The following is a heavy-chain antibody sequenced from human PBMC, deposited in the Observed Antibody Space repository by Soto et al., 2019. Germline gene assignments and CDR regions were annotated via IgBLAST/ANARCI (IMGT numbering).Heavy chain of an antibody. Sequence: QITLKESGPTLVKPTQTLTLTCTFSGFSLSTSGVGVGWIRQPPGKALEWLARIYWDDDKRYSPSLKSRLTITRDTSKCQVVRTMTNVDPVDTATFYCAHSHRSGWYSFPYFLCCGQGTLVTVSS. CDR1: GFSLSTSGVG. J-gene: IGHJ4*02. CDR3: AHSHRSGWYSFPYFLC. CDR2: IYWDDDK. D-gene: IGHD6-19*01. V-gene: IGHV2-5*02.